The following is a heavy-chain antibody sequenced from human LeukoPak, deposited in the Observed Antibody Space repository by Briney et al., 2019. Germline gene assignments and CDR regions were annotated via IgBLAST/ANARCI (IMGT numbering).Heavy chain of an antibody. J-gene: IGHJ4*02. CDR1: GGSISSYY. V-gene: IGHV4-4*07. Sequence: SETLSLTCTVSGGSISSYYWSWIRQPAGKGLEWIGRIYTSGSTYYNPSLKSRVTISVDTSKNQFSLKLSSVTAADTAVYYCARGRRTTPFDYWGQGTLVTVSS. D-gene: IGHD2/OR15-2a*01. CDR3: ARGRRTTPFDY. CDR2: IYTSGST.